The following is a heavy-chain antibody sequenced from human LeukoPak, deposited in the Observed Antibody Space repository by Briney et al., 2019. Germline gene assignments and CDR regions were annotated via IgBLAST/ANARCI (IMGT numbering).Heavy chain of an antibody. CDR2: INHSGST. V-gene: IGHV4-34*01. CDR1: SGSFSDYY. Sequence: SETLSLTCAVYSGSFSDYYWSWIRQPPGKGLEWIGEINHSGSTNPNPSLKSQLTISQDTSKNQFSQKLGSVTTAATAVVFLQNCGRSGAALARGANWFDPWGQGTLVTVSS. D-gene: IGHD3-10*01. J-gene: IGHJ5*02. CDR3: QNCGRSGAALARGANWFDP.